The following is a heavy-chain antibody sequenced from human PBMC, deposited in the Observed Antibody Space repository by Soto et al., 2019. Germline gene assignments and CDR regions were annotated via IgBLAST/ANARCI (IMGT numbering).Heavy chain of an antibody. CDR1: GGSISAYY. CDR3: ARGVSGLQTDYCVDH. V-gene: IGHV4-59*01. J-gene: IGHJ4*02. CDR2: IYYSGST. D-gene: IGHD4-4*01. Sequence: ASETLSLTCTVSGGSISAYYWSWIRQPPGRGLEWIGYIYYSGSTNYNPSLKSRVTMSIDASKKQFSLKLSSVTAADTAVYYCARGVSGLQTDYCVDHWGQGTLFTVSS.